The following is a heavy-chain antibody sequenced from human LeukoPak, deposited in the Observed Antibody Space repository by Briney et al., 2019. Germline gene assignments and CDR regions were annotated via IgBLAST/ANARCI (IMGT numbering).Heavy chain of an antibody. Sequence: SETLSLTCTVSGGSISSGSYYWSWIRQPAGKGLEWIGRIYTSGSTNYNPSLKSRVTMSVDTSKNQFSLKLSSVTAADTAVYYCARELRGSYWMGPGGGYFDYWGQGTLVTVSS. D-gene: IGHD1-26*01. CDR1: GGSISSGSYY. CDR2: IYTSGST. J-gene: IGHJ4*02. CDR3: ARELRGSYWMGPGGGYFDY. V-gene: IGHV4-61*02.